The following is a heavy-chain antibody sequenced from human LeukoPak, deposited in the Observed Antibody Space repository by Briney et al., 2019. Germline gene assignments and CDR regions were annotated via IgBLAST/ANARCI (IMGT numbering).Heavy chain of an antibody. CDR3: ARIGGSSSWYLDFDY. CDR2: INPNSGGT. J-gene: IGHJ4*02. CDR1: GYTFTGYY. D-gene: IGHD6-13*01. V-gene: IGHV1-2*04. Sequence: ASVKVSCKASGYTFTGYYMHWVRQAPGQGLEWMGWINPNSGGTNYAQKFQGWVTMTRDTSISTAYMELSRLRSDDTAVYYCARIGGSSSWYLDFDYWGQGTLVTVSS.